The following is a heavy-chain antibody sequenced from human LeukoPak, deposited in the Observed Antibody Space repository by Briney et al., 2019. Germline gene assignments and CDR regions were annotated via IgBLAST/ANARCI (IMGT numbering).Heavy chain of an antibody. CDR2: ISGSGGGT. J-gene: IGHJ4*02. D-gene: IGHD2-2*01. CDR1: GFTFSSYA. Sequence: PGGSLRLSCVVSGFTFSSYAMSWVRQAPGKGLEWVPTISGSGGGTYYADSVKVRFTISRDNSKNTLYLQMNSLRAEDTAVYYCAKQPGEYQLLTYFDFWGQGTLVTVSS. V-gene: IGHV3-23*01. CDR3: AKQPGEYQLLTYFDF.